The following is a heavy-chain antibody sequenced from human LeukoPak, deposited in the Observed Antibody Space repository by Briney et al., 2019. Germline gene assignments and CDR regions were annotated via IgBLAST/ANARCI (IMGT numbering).Heavy chain of an antibody. CDR1: GFTFSSYS. Sequence: PGGSLRLSCAASGFTFSSYSMNWVRQAPGKGLEWVSYVSSSISTIYYADSVKGRFTISRDNAKNSLYLQMNSLRDEDTAGYYCARVTTAAGDYWGQGTLVTVSS. V-gene: IGHV3-48*02. CDR3: ARVTTAAGDY. D-gene: IGHD6-13*01. J-gene: IGHJ4*02. CDR2: VSSSISTI.